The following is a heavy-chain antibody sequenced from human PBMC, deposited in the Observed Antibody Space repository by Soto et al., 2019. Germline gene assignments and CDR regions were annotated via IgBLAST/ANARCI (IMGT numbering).Heavy chain of an antibody. CDR2: MYNTGST. V-gene: IGHV4-59*01. D-gene: IGHD2-21*02. CDR1: GGSISSYY. J-gene: IGHJ6*02. Sequence: SETLSLTCTVSGGSISSYYWSWIRQPPGKGLEWIGYMYNTGSTIYNPSLKSRVTISVDTSKNQFSLKLNSVTAADTAVYYCARDLWGYCGADRYPLDVWGQGITVTVSS. CDR3: ARDLWGYCGADRYPLDV.